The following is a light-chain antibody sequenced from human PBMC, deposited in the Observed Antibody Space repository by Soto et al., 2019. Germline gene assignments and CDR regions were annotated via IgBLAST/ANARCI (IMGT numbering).Light chain of an antibody. CDR3: QQSFVSPWT. CDR1: QNIHKY. CDR2: EAT. V-gene: IGKV1-39*01. J-gene: IGKJ1*01. Sequence: DIQMTQSPSSLSASVGDRVTISCRSSQNIHKYLNWYQQRPGKAPNLLVYEATSLETGVSLKFSRSGAETEFTLTINSLQPEDFATYYCQQSFVSPWTFGQGT.